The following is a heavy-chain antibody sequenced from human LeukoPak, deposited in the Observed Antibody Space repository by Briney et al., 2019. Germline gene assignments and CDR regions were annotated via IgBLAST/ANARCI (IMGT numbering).Heavy chain of an antibody. D-gene: IGHD5-18*01. CDR1: GYTFTTYG. Sequence: GASVKVSCKASGYTFTTYGISWVRQAPGHGLEWMGWISTFNGHTNYAQSRQDRVTMTTGTSTSTVYMELRSLISDDTAVYYCARVDTVNYYYYMDVWGKGTPVTVSS. CDR2: ISTFNGHT. V-gene: IGHV1-18*01. J-gene: IGHJ6*03. CDR3: ARVDTVNYYYYMDV.